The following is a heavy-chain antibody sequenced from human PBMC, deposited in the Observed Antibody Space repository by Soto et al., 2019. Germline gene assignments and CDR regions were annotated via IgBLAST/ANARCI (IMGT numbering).Heavy chain of an antibody. D-gene: IGHD3-10*01. J-gene: IGHJ4*02. Sequence: GGSLRLSCAASGFSFRNYAMSWVRQAPGKGLEWISTLTGSSSNIYYADSVKGRFAISRDNSRNALYLQMNSLTAEDTAVYYCANGRATYGLLTHDYWGQGTLVTVSS. CDR1: GFSFRNYA. CDR2: LTGSSSNI. V-gene: IGHV3-23*01. CDR3: ANGRATYGLLTHDY.